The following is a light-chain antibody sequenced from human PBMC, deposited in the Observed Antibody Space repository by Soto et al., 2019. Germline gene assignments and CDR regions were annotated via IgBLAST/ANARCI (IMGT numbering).Light chain of an antibody. J-gene: IGLJ2*01. CDR1: SSNIGVNY. V-gene: IGLV1-47*01. CDR3: ATWDDSLSGVV. Sequence: HSLLTQPPSASGTPGQRVTISCSGSSSNIGVNYVYWYQQLPGTAPKLLIYTNNQRPSGVPDRFSGSKSGTSASLAISGLRSEDEADYHCATWDDSLSGVVFGGGTKLTVL. CDR2: TNN.